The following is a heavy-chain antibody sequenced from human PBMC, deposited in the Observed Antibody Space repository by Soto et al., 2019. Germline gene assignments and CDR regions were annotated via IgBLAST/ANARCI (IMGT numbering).Heavy chain of an antibody. CDR3: ARNAWGVSLDDASEVDY. Sequence: GGSLRLSCAASGFTFSSYWMSWVRQAPGKGLEWVANIKQDGSETYYVDSVKGRFTISRDNAKKSLYLQMNSLRAEDTAVYYCARNAWGVSLDDASEVDYWGQGTLVTVSS. J-gene: IGHJ4*02. D-gene: IGHD3-10*01. CDR1: GFTFSSYW. V-gene: IGHV3-7*05. CDR2: IKQDGSET.